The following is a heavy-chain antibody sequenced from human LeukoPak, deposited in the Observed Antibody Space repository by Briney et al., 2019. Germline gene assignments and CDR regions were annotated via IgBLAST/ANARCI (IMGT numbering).Heavy chain of an antibody. CDR3: ARDLWGSYSTGSYLDY. CDR2: IKEDGSVM. D-gene: IGHD6-19*01. CDR1: GFPFTNYW. V-gene: IGHV3-7*01. J-gene: IGHJ4*02. Sequence: GGSLRLSCAVSGFPFTNYWLSWVRQAPGKGQEWVANIKEDGSVMYYVDSLKGRFTISRDSAQNPLYLQMNSLRVEDTAVYFCARDLWGSYSTGSYLDYWGQGALVTVSS.